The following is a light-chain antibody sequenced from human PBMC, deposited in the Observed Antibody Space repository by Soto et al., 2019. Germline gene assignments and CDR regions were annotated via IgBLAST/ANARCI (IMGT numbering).Light chain of an antibody. J-gene: IGKJ1*01. CDR1: QSITSY. CDR2: AAS. Sequence: DIQMTQSPSSLSASVGDRVTITCRASQSITSYLNWYQQKPGKAPKLLIYAASSLQSGVPSRFSGSGSGTDFTLTISSLQPEDFATYYGQQSYNSPRTFGQGTRVEIK. CDR3: QQSYNSPRT. V-gene: IGKV1-39*01.